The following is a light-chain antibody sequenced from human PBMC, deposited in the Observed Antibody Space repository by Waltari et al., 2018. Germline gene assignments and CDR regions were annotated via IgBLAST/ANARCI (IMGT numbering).Light chain of an antibody. CDR1: QNLTNNF. J-gene: IGKJ2*01. CDR3: QQYGTSPYT. V-gene: IGKV3-20*01. Sequence: IVLTQSPDTVSLSPGAKASLSCRASQNLTNNFLAWHQQRPGQPPGLLIHGAVRRATGVSDRFSGSGSGTDFTLTISRLETEDSAVYYCQQYGTSPYTFGQGTKVEIK. CDR2: GAV.